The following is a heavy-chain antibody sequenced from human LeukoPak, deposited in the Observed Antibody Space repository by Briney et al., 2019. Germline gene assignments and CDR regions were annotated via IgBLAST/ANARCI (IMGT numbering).Heavy chain of an antibody. CDR1: GFTFSSYA. CDR2: ISGGGGST. V-gene: IGHV3-23*01. CDR3: VNYSGSSRWFDY. Sequence: PGGSLRLSCAASGFTFSSYAMSWVRQAPGKGLEWVSGISGGGGSTYYADSVKGRFTISRDNSKNTLYLQMNSLRAEDTAVYYCVNYSGSSRWFDYWGQGTLVTVSS. D-gene: IGHD6-13*01. J-gene: IGHJ4*02.